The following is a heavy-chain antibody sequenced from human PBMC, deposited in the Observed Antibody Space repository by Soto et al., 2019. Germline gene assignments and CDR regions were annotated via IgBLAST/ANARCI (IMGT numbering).Heavy chain of an antibody. Sequence: EVQLVESGGGLVHPGGSLRLSCAPPDSTFRSYWLSWFPQAPGRALECVAKIKQDGRETYYVDPVKGRFTISRENANSALYLQMDSLGAEDTAVYYCARGTSHYNYVHVWYWGQGTHVIVSS. CDR3: ARGTSHYNYVHVWY. D-gene: IGHD3-16*01. CDR2: IKQDGRET. CDR1: DSTFRSYW. J-gene: IGHJ4*02. V-gene: IGHV3-7*03.